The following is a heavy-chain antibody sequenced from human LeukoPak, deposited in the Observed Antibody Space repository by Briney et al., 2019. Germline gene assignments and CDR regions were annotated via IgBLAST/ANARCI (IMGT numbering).Heavy chain of an antibody. CDR2: ISSNGGST. CDR1: GFTFSSYA. V-gene: IGHV3-64*01. Sequence: PGGSLRLSCAASGFTFSSYAMHWGRQGPGEGLGYVSAISSNGGSTYYANSVKGRFTISRDNSKNTLYLQMGSLRAEDMAVYYCATGRDAYKSGCWGQGTLVTVSS. D-gene: IGHD5-24*01. J-gene: IGHJ4*02. CDR3: ATGRDAYKSGC.